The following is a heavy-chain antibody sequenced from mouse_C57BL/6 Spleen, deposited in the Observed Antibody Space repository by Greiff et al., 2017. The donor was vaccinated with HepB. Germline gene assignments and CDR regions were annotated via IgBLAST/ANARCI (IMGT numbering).Heavy chain of an antibody. CDR3: ARDYGSNFDV. D-gene: IGHD1-1*01. V-gene: IGHV2-2*01. J-gene: IGHJ1*03. CDR2: IWSGGST. CDR1: GFSLTSYG. Sequence: QVQLKESGPGLVQPSQSLSITCTVSGFSLTSYGVHWVRQSPGKGLEWLGVIWSGGSTDYNAAFRSRLSISQDNSKSQVFLKMNSLQADDTAIYYCARDYGSNFDVWGTGTTVTVSS.